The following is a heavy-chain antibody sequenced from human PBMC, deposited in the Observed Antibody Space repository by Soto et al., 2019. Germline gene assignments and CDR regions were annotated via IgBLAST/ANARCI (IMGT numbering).Heavy chain of an antibody. J-gene: IGHJ5*02. CDR2: IYYSGST. CDR3: ARDRPGYCGGDCYPS. V-gene: IGHV4-30-4*01. CDR1: GGSISSGDYY. D-gene: IGHD2-21*02. Sequence: PSETLSLTCTVSGGSISSGDYYWSWIRQPPGKGLEWIGYIYYSGSTYYNPSLKSRVSISVDTSENQFSLKLSSVTAADTAVYYCARDRPGYCGGDCYPSWGQGTLVTVSS.